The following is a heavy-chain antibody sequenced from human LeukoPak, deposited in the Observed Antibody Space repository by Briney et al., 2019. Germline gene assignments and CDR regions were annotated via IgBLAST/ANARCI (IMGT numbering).Heavy chain of an antibody. CDR1: GGTFSSYA. Sequence: ASVKVSCKASGGTFSSYAINWVRQAPGQGLEWMGRINPIFGKTNYAQKFQGRATITTDESTSTAYMELSSLRSEDTAVYYCAEEAGDGYNYKGYFDYWGQGTLVTVSS. J-gene: IGHJ4*02. CDR3: AEEAGDGYNYKGYFDY. V-gene: IGHV1-69*05. CDR2: INPIFGKT. D-gene: IGHD5-24*01.